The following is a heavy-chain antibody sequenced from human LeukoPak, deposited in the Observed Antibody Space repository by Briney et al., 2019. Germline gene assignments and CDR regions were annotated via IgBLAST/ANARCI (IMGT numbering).Heavy chain of an antibody. CDR3: ARVFRLSSSWYWGRGWFDP. CDR1: GYTFTSYG. Sequence: ASVKVSCKASGYTFTSYGISWVRQAPGQGLEWMGWISAYNGNTNYAQKLQGRVTMTTDTSTSTAYMELRSLRSDDTAVYYCARVFRLSSSWYWGRGWFDPWGQGTLVTVSS. J-gene: IGHJ5*02. D-gene: IGHD6-13*01. V-gene: IGHV1-18*01. CDR2: ISAYNGNT.